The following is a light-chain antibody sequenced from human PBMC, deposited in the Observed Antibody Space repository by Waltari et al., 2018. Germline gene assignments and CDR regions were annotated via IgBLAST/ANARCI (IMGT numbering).Light chain of an antibody. CDR3: CANNEGHTHV. CDR2: HSS. CDR1: LGTSRL. Sequence: QAALTQPASVSGSPGQSVTITCTGDLGTSRLVSWYQQLPGSVPKRIIYHSSERPSGTSTRFSGSRSGDTASLTISGLQADDEADYYCCANNEGHTHVFGTGTRVTVL. J-gene: IGLJ1*01. V-gene: IGLV2-23*01.